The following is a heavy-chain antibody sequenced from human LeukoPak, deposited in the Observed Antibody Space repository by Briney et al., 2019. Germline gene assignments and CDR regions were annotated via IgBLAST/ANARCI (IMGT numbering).Heavy chain of an antibody. CDR3: VRDDEYLGAHWDS. D-gene: IGHD1-26*01. Sequence: GGSLRLSCTPPVFPFSRYAMNWFRQAPGKGLEWLSYVSRNTESIHYAHSVKGRFTISRDDANTSLYLQMNSRRAEDTAVYFCVRDDEYLGAHWDSWGQGTLVSVSS. CDR2: VSRNTESI. CDR1: VFPFSRYA. J-gene: IGHJ5*01. V-gene: IGHV3-48*01.